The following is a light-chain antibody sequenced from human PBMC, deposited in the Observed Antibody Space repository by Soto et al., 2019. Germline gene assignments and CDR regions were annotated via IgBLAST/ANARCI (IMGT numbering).Light chain of an antibody. CDR3: QQYLIYPLT. CDR2: KAS. CDR1: QNINSW. Sequence: DIQMTQSPSTLAASVGDRVTITCRASQNINSWLAWYQQKPGKAPKLLIYKASNLEIGVPSRFSGSGSGTEFTVTISSLQPDDFATYYCQQYLIYPLTFGGGTKVEIK. V-gene: IGKV1-5*03. J-gene: IGKJ4*01.